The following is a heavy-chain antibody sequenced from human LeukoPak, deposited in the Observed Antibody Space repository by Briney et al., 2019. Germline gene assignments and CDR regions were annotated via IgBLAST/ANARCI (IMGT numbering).Heavy chain of an antibody. CDR2: INHSGST. Sequence: SETLSLTCAVYGGSFSGYYWSWIRQPPGKGLEWIGEINHSGSTNYNQFLKSGVTISVEKSKKKFSLKMNRIDAADRAVYYCGRGPLRQAARRTTCFDPWGQGTLVTVSS. CDR1: GGSFSGYY. CDR3: GRGPLRQAARRTTCFDP. J-gene: IGHJ5*02. V-gene: IGHV4-34*01. D-gene: IGHD1-14*01.